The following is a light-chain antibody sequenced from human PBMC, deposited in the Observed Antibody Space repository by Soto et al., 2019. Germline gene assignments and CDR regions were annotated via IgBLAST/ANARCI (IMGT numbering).Light chain of an antibody. V-gene: IGKV1-39*01. CDR3: QQSYSTPPS. CDR2: AAS. J-gene: IGKJ2*01. Sequence: DIQMTQSPSSLSASVGDRVTITCRASQSISSYLNWYQQKPGKAPKLLIYAASSLQSGVPSRFSGSGSGTDFTLTISSLQPEDFATYSCQQSYSTPPSFGQGPSWRSN. CDR1: QSISSY.